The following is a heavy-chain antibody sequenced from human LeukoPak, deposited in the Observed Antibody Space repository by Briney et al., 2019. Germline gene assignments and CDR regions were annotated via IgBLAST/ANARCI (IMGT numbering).Heavy chain of an antibody. CDR1: GFSFSSYR. V-gene: IGHV3-21*04. CDR2: VSSSGDYI. CDR3: AKDYYGSGSYYY. Sequence: GSLRLSCAASGFSFSSYRMNWVRQAPGKGLEWVSSVSSSGDYIHYADSVKGRFTISRDNSKNTLYLQMNSLRAEDTAVYYCAKDYYGSGSYYYWGQGTLVTVSS. J-gene: IGHJ4*02. D-gene: IGHD3-10*01.